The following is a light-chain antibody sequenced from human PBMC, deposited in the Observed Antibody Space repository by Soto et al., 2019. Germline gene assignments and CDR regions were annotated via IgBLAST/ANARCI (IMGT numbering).Light chain of an antibody. Sequence: EIILTQSPDTLSLSPGERATLSCRASQTVSSNYLAWCQQRPGQAPRLLIYGASTRATGIPGRFSGSGSGTEFTLTISSLQSEDFAVYYCQQRDNWPPITFGQGTRLEIK. CDR2: GAS. V-gene: IGKV3-15*01. CDR3: QQRDNWPPIT. J-gene: IGKJ5*01. CDR1: QTVSSN.